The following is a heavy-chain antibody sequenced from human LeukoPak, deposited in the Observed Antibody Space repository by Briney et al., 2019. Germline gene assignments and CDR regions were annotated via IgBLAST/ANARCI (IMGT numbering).Heavy chain of an antibody. CDR2: IIPIFGTA. V-gene: IGHV1-69*05. D-gene: IGHD6-19*01. Sequence: SVKVSCKASGGTFSSYAISWVRQAPGQELEWMGRIIPIFGTANYAQKFQGRVTITTDESTSTAYMELSSLRSEDTAVYYCASSVSGWGYFDYWGQGTLVTVSS. CDR3: ASSVSGWGYFDY. J-gene: IGHJ4*02. CDR1: GGTFSSYA.